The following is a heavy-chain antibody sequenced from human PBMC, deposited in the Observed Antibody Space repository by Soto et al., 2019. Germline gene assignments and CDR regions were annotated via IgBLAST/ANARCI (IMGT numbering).Heavy chain of an antibody. CDR2: ISGGSRTI. CDR1: GFIFSNYE. J-gene: IGHJ4*02. Sequence: GGSLRLSCAASGFIFSNYEMNWVRQAPGKGLEWVSFISGGSRTIYYADSVKGRFTISRDDAKNSLYLQMNSLRAEDAAVYYCARDDYESRGSCSDYWSQGTLVTVSS. D-gene: IGHD3-22*01. CDR3: ARDDYESRGSCSDY. V-gene: IGHV3-48*03.